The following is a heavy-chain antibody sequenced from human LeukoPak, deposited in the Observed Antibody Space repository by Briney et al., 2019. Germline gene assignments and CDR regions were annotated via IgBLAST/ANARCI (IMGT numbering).Heavy chain of an antibody. D-gene: IGHD6-19*01. CDR1: GYTFTDNY. Sequence: ASVNVSCKASGYTFTDNYLHCVRQAPGQGLEWMGWISPNSSGTNYAQKFRDRVTMTRDTSISTAYMELSRLRSDDTAVYYCARIRGLVPRQYYFDYWGQGTLVTVSS. J-gene: IGHJ4*02. V-gene: IGHV1-2*02. CDR2: ISPNSSGT. CDR3: ARIRGLVPRQYYFDY.